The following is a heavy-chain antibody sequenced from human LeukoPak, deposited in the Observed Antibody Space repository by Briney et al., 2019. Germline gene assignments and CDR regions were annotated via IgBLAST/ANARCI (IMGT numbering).Heavy chain of an antibody. V-gene: IGHV1-2*02. CDR2: INPNSGGT. CDR3: ASASWDYVWGSYRSKDDY. J-gene: IGHJ4*02. CDR1: GYTFTGYY. Sequence: ASVKVSCKASGYTFTGYYMHWVRQAPGQGLEWMGWINPNSGGTNYAQKFQGRVTMTRDTSISTAYMELSRLRSDDTAVYYCASASWDYVWGSYRSKDDYWGQGTLVTVSS. D-gene: IGHD3-16*02.